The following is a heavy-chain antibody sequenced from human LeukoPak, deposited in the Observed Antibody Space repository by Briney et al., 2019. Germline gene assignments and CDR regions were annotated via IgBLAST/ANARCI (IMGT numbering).Heavy chain of an antibody. CDR1: GGSISSYY. D-gene: IGHD2-2*01. CDR3: ARDHVVPASNWFDP. V-gene: IGHV4-59*12. Sequence: SETLSLTCTVSGGSISSYYWSWIRQPPGKGLEWIGYIYYSGSTNYNPSLKSRVTISVDTSKNQFSLKLSSVTAADTAVYYCARDHVVPASNWFDPWGQGTLVTVSS. CDR2: IYYSGST. J-gene: IGHJ5*02.